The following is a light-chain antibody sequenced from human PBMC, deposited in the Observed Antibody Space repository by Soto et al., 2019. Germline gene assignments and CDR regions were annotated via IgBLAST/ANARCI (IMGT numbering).Light chain of an antibody. J-gene: IGKJ1*01. CDR3: HQYNNWPPWT. CDR1: QSVSSN. Sequence: EIVMPHSPATLSVSPGERATLSFSASQSVSSNLAGYQQKPGQAPRLLIYGASTRATGIPARFSGSGSGTEFTLTISSLQSEDYAVYYCHQYNNWPPWTFGQGTKVDIK. CDR2: GAS. V-gene: IGKV3-15*01.